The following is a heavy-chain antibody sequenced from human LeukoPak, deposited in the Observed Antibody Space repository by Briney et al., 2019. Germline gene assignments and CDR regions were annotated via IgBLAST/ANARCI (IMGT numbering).Heavy chain of an antibody. CDR1: GYTFTGYY. J-gene: IGHJ4*02. CDR3: ARDYGGFCTSDNCYRTIFDY. V-gene: IGHV1-2*02. D-gene: IGHD2-2*02. Sequence: ASVKVSCKASGYTFTGYYIHWVRQAPGQGLEWMGWINPNSGGANYAQKFQGRVTMTRDTSISTAYMDLSSLRSDDTAVYYCARDYGGFCTSDNCYRTIFDYWGQGTLVSVSS. CDR2: INPNSGGA.